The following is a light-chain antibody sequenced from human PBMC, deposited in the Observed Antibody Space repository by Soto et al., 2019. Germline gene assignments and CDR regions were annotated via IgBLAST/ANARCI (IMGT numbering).Light chain of an antibody. Sequence: DIQMTQSPSSQSASIDDRVTITCQASQDISNYLNWYQQKPGKAPKLLIYDASNLETGVPSRFSGSGSGTDFTFTISSLQPEDIATYYCQQYDNLPLTFGGGTKVDIK. J-gene: IGKJ4*01. CDR3: QQYDNLPLT. CDR2: DAS. CDR1: QDISNY. V-gene: IGKV1-33*01.